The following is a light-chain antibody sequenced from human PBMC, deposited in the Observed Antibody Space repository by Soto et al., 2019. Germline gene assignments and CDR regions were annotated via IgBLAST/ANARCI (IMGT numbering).Light chain of an antibody. CDR1: QDISDY. J-gene: IGKJ3*01. CDR2: EAS. CDR3: QQYDNLPLFT. V-gene: IGKV1-33*01. Sequence: DIQMTQSPSSLSASIGDRVTIACQASQDISDYLNWFQQKPGKAPKLLIYEASNLETGVPSVSSGSGSGTDFTFTINSLQPEDIATYYCQQYDNLPLFTFGPGTKVDIK.